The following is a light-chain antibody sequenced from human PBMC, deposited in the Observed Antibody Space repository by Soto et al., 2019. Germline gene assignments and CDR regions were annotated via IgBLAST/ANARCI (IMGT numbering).Light chain of an antibody. J-gene: IGLJ1*01. Sequence: QSVLTQPPSVSGAPGQRVTISCTGSSSNIGAGYDVQWYQQLPGTAPKLLMHGNTNRPSGVPDRFSGSKSGTSASLAITGLQAEDEADYYCQSYDSSLTALYVFGTGTKVTVL. CDR3: QSYDSSLTALYV. V-gene: IGLV1-40*01. CDR2: GNT. CDR1: SSNIGAGYD.